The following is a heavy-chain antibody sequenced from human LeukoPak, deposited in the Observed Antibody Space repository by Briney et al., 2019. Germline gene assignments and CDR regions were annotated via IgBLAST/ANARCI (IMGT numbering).Heavy chain of an antibody. D-gene: IGHD4-23*01. CDR3: ASAEDYGGNPARGDY. Sequence: GGSLRLSCAASGFTFSSYSMNWVRQAPGKGLEWISYITTSGGAKNYADSVKGRFTISRDNAENSLYLQMSSLRAEDTAVYYCASAEDYGGNPARGDYWGQGTLVTVSS. CDR2: ITTSGGAK. J-gene: IGHJ4*02. CDR1: GFTFSSYS. V-gene: IGHV3-48*01.